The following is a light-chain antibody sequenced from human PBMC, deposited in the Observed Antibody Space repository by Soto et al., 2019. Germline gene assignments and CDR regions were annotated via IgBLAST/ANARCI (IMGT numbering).Light chain of an antibody. CDR1: SSDVGGSGL. V-gene: IGLV2-14*02. CDR3: QAYDDSLTAFV. Sequence: QSALTQPASVSGSPAQSITISCTGSSSDVGGSGLVSWYQFHPGKAPKLVIFGNRNRPSGVPERFSGSKSGTSASLAITGLQAEDEADYYCQAYDDSLTAFVFGGGTKVTVL. J-gene: IGLJ3*02. CDR2: GNR.